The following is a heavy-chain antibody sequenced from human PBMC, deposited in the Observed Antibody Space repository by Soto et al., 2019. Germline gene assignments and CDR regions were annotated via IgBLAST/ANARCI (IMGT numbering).Heavy chain of an antibody. CDR3: TADARRAAAWGFDP. Sequence: EVQLAESGGGLVKPGGSLSLSCADSGFTISKAWMSWVHQAPGKGPEWVGRVKSKTDGETTGYAAPVNGRFTISRDGSKNMVYLQMNSLKTEDTALYYCTADARRAAAWGFDPWGQGTLVTVSS. D-gene: IGHD6-13*01. CDR1: GFTISKAW. CDR2: VKSKTDGETT. V-gene: IGHV3-15*01. J-gene: IGHJ5*02.